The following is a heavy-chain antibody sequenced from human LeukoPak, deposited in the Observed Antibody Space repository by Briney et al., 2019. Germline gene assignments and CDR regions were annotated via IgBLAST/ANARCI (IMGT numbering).Heavy chain of an antibody. CDR3: ARGPPWIQLWFFDY. CDR1: GGSISSYY. J-gene: IGHJ4*02. V-gene: IGHV4-59*01. CDR2: IYYSGST. Sequence: SETLSLTXTVSGGSISSYYWSWIRQPPGKGLEWIGYIYYSGSTNYNPSLKSRVTISVDTSKNQFSLKLSSVTAADTAVYYCARGPPWIQLWFFDYWGQGTLVTVSS. D-gene: IGHD5-18*01.